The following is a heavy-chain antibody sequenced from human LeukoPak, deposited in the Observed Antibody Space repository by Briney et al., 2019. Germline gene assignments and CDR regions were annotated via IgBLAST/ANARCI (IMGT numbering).Heavy chain of an antibody. CDR1: RFTFSGSA. J-gene: IGHJ6*02. Sequence: GGSLRLSCAASRFTFSGSAMHWIRQAPGKGLEWVAVISFDGYNKFYADSVKGRFTISRDNSKNTLSLQMNSLRPDDTAAYYCARGSITNGMDVWGQGTTVTVSS. CDR3: ARGSITNGMDV. D-gene: IGHD1-20*01. CDR2: ISFDGYNK. V-gene: IGHV3-30-3*01.